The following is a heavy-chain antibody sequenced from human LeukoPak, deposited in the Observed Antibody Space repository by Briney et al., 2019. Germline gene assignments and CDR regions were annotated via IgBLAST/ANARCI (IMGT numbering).Heavy chain of an antibody. CDR3: ARQFNSFDY. J-gene: IGHJ4*02. D-gene: IGHD5-24*01. Sequence: FYSGDTKYNPSLKSRVTISIDTSKNQFSLKLSFVTAADTAVYYCARQFNSFDYWGQGALVTVSS. V-gene: IGHV4-59*08. CDR2: FYSGDT.